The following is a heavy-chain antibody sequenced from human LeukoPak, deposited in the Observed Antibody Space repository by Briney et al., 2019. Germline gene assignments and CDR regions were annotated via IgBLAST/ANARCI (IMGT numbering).Heavy chain of an antibody. V-gene: IGHV4-59*12. D-gene: IGHD6-13*01. CDR1: GGSISGYY. CDR2: IYYTGST. Sequence: SETLSLTCTVSGGSISGYYWTWIRQPPGKGLEWIAHIYYTGSTNYNPSLKSRVTISVDTSKNQFSLKLSSVTAADTAVYYCARGIAADYWGRGTLVTVSS. CDR3: ARGIAADY. J-gene: IGHJ4*02.